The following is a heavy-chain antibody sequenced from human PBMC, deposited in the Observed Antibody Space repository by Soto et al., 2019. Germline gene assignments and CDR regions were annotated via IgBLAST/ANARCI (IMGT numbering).Heavy chain of an antibody. CDR3: AKNSGYDLPFVRPVYYFDY. Sequence: EVQLLESGGGLVQPGGSLRLSCAASGFTFSSYAMSWVRQAPGKGLEWVSAISGSGGSTYYADSVQGRFTISRDNSKNTLYLQMNSLRAEDTAVYYCAKNSGYDLPFVRPVYYFDYWGQGTLVTVSS. D-gene: IGHD5-12*01. J-gene: IGHJ4*02. CDR1: GFTFSSYA. CDR2: ISGSGGST. V-gene: IGHV3-23*01.